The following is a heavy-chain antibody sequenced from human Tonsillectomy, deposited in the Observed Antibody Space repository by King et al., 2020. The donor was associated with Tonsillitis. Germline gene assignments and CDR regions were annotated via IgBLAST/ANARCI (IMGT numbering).Heavy chain of an antibody. CDR1: GGSISSSSYY. Sequence: LQLQESGPGLVKPSETLSLTCTVSGGSISSSSYYWGWIRQPPGKGLEWIGSVYYSGSTYYNSSLKSRGTLSVDTSNNRFSLRLSSVTAAETAVYYCARQGELSLFGAFDIWGQGTMVTVSS. D-gene: IGHD3-16*02. CDR3: ARQGELSLFGAFDI. CDR2: VYYSGST. J-gene: IGHJ3*02. V-gene: IGHV4-39*01.